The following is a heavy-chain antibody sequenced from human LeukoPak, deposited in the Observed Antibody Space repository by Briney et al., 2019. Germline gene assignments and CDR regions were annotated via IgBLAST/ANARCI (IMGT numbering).Heavy chain of an antibody. J-gene: IGHJ4*02. D-gene: IGHD6-19*01. CDR1: GYTFTSYG. CDR2: ISAYNGNT. V-gene: IGHV1-18*01. Sequence: ASVKVSCKASGYTFTSYGISWVRQAPGRGREWMGCISAYNGNTNYAQKLQGRVTMTTDTSTSTAYMELRRLRSDDTAVYYCARGSTAGIAVAGMSLDSFDYWGQGTLVTVSS. CDR3: ARGSTAGIAVAGMSLDSFDY.